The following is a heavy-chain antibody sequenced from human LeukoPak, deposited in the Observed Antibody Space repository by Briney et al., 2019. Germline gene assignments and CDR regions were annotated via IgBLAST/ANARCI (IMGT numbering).Heavy chain of an antibody. CDR3: ARAAGYCSGGSCYRLNWFDP. CDR1: GGSISSYY. V-gene: IGHV4-59*01. CDR2: IYYSGST. J-gene: IGHJ5*02. Sequence: SETLSLTCTVSGGSISSYYWSWIRQPPGKGLEWLGFIYYSGSTNYNPSLKSRVTISVDTSKNQFSLKLSSVTAADTAVYYCARAAGYCSGGSCYRLNWFDPWGQGTLVTVSS. D-gene: IGHD2-15*01.